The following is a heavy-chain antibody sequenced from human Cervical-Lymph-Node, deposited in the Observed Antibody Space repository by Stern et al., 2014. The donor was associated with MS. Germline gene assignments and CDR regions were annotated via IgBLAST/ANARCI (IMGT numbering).Heavy chain of an antibody. CDR1: GGTFSSYA. D-gene: IGHD6-6*01. J-gene: IGHJ6*02. CDR2: IIPIFGIA. V-gene: IGHV1-69*17. Sequence: QVQLVESGAEVKKPGSSVKVSCKASGGTFSSYAISWVRQAPGQGLEWMGGIIPIFGIANYAQKFQGRVTITADKSTSTAYMELSSLRSEDTAVYYCARDQAARKPYYYGMDVWGQGTTVTVSS. CDR3: ARDQAARKPYYYGMDV.